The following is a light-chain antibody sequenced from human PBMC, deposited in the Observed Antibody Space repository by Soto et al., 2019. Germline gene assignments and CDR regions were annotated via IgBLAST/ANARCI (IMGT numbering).Light chain of an antibody. CDR2: DAS. J-gene: IGKJ5*01. Sequence: EIVLTQSPATLSLSPGERVTLSCRAIQSVTTRLAWYHHKPGQAPRLLIYDASYRATDIPPRFSGSGSGTDFTLTISSLEPEDFAVYYCQQRRSWPPTITFGQGTRLEI. V-gene: IGKV3-11*01. CDR3: QQRRSWPPTIT. CDR1: QSVTTR.